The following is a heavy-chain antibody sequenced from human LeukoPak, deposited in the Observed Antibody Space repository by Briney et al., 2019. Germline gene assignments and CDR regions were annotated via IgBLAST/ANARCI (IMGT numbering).Heavy chain of an antibody. CDR2: IYYSGST. CDR3: ARDTRAAAAGT. Sequence: PSETLSLTCTVSGGSISSYYWSWIRQPPGKGLEWIGYIYYSGSTNYNPSLKSRVTISVDTSKNQFSLKLSSVTAADTAVYYCARDTRAAAAGTWGQGTLVTVSS. CDR1: GGSISSYY. J-gene: IGHJ5*02. V-gene: IGHV4-59*01. D-gene: IGHD6-13*01.